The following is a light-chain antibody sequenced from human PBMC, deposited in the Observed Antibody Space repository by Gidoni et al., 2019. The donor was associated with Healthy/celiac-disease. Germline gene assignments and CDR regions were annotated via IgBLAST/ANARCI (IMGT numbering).Light chain of an antibody. CDR1: QSVSSSY. CDR2: CAS. J-gene: IGKJ2*01. Sequence: WPQSPGTLSLPPGERATLACRASQSVSSSYLAWYQQKPGQAPRLLIYCASSRATGIPDRFSGSGSGTDFTLTISRLEPEDFAVYYCQQYGSSPYTFGQGTKLEIK. CDR3: QQYGSSPYT. V-gene: IGKV3-20*01.